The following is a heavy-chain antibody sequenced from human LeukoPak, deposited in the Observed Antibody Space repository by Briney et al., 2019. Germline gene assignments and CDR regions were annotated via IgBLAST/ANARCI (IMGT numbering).Heavy chain of an antibody. CDR3: ARDWELRWSQGGFDN. V-gene: IGHV1-46*01. D-gene: IGHD3-10*01. CDR1: GYTFTSYA. Sequence: GASVKVSCKASGYTFTSYAMNWVRQAPGQGLEWMGIINPSGGSTSYAQKFQGRVTMTRDTSVSTAYMELSRLTSDDTAVYYCARDWELRWSQGGFDNWGQGTLVTVSS. CDR2: INPSGGST. J-gene: IGHJ4*02.